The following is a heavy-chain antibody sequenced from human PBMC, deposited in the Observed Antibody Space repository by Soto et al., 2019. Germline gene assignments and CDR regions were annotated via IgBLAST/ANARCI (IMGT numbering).Heavy chain of an antibody. CDR1: GFTFSSYA. CDR3: ARVPIQLWAPFDY. D-gene: IGHD5-18*01. J-gene: IGHJ4*02. CDR2: ISYDGSNK. Sequence: PGGSLRLSCAASGFTFSSYAMHWVRQAPGKGLEWVAVISYDGSNKYYADSVKGRFTISRDNSKNTLYLQMNSLRADDTAVYYCARVPIQLWAPFDYWGQGTLVTVST. V-gene: IGHV3-30-3*01.